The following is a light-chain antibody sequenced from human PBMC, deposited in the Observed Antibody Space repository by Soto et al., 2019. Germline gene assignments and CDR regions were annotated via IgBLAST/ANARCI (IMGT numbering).Light chain of an antibody. CDR1: QTISSW. CDR3: HHYNSYSEA. V-gene: IGKV1-5*03. Sequence: DIQMTQSPSTLSGSVGDRVTITCRASQTISSWLAWYQQKPGKAPKLLIYKASTLKSGVPSRLSGSGSGTEFTLTISSLQPDDFATDYCHHYNSYSEAFGQGTKVELK. J-gene: IGKJ1*01. CDR2: KAS.